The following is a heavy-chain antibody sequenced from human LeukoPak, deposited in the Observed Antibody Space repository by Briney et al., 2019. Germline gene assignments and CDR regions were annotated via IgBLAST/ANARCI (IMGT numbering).Heavy chain of an antibody. J-gene: IGHJ4*02. CDR3: ATESPGENRNYYFDY. V-gene: IGHV3-30-3*01. D-gene: IGHD3-10*01. Sequence: GRSLRLSCAASGFTFSSYAMHWVRQAPGKGLEWVAVISYDGSNKYYADSVKGRFTISRDNSKNTLYLQMNSLRAEDTAVYYCATESPGENRNYYFDYWGQGTLVTVSS. CDR1: GFTFSSYA. CDR2: ISYDGSNK.